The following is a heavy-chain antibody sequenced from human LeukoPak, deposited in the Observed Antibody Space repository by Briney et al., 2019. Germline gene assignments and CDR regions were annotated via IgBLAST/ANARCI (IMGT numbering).Heavy chain of an antibody. CDR1: GGSFSGYY. D-gene: IGHD3-10*01. V-gene: IGHV4-34*01. CDR2: INHSGST. J-gene: IGHJ4*02. Sequence: SETLSLTCAVYGGSFSGYYWSWIRQPPGKGLEWIGEINHSGSTNYNPSLKSRVTISVDTSKNQFSLKLSSATAADTAVYYCARLRRYYGSVGFDYWGQGTLVTVSS. CDR3: ARLRRYYGSVGFDY.